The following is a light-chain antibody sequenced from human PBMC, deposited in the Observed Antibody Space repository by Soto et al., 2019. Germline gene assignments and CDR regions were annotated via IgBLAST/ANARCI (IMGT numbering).Light chain of an antibody. V-gene: IGLV2-14*01. Sequence: QSVLTQPGSVSGSPGQSITISCSGTTXDVGGYNYVSWYQHHPGKAPQLIIYEVTKRPSGVSDRFSGSRSGYTASLTISGLQAEDEADYYCSSYASSRNFVFGTGTKVTVL. J-gene: IGLJ1*01. CDR2: EVT. CDR1: TXDVGGYNY. CDR3: SSYASSRNFV.